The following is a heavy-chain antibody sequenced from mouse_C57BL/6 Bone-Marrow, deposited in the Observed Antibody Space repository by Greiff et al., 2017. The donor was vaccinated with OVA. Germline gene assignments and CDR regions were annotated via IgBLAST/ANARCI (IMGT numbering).Heavy chain of an antibody. CDR2: ISSGGDYI. J-gene: IGHJ3*01. CDR1: GFTFSSYA. D-gene: IGHD1-1*01. V-gene: IGHV5-9-1*02. CDR3: TPYYYGSSFAY. Sequence: EVKVEESGEGLVKPGGSLKLSCAASGFTFSSYAMSWVRQTPEKRLEWVAYISSGGDYIYYADTVKGRFTISRDNARNTLYLQMSSLKSEDTAMYYCTPYYYGSSFAYWGQGTLVTVSA.